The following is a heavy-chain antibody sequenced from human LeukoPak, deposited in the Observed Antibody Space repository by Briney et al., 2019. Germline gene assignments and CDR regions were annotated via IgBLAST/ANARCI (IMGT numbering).Heavy chain of an antibody. D-gene: IGHD2-2*01. V-gene: IGHV4-30-2*01. CDR3: AAFRVVVVPAAEDY. CDR2: INHSGST. J-gene: IGHJ4*02. Sequence: PSQTLSLTCTVSGGSISSGGYYWSWIRQPPGKGLEWIGEINHSGSTNYNPSLKSRVTISVDTSKNQFSLKLSSVTAADTAVYNCAAFRVVVVPAAEDYWGQGTLVTVSS. CDR1: GGSISSGGYY.